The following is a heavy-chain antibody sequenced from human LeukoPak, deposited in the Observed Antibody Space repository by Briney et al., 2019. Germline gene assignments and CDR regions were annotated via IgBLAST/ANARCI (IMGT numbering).Heavy chain of an antibody. CDR3: ARDLGQWLPLGYFDY. D-gene: IGHD6-19*01. CDR2: IYYSGST. V-gene: IGHV4-39*07. CDR1: GGSISSYY. Sequence: PSETLSLTCTVSGGSISSYYWGWIRQPPGKGLEWIGSIYYSGSTYYNPSLKSRVTISVDTSKNQFSLKLSSVTAADTAVYYCARDLGQWLPLGYFDYWGQGTLVTVSS. J-gene: IGHJ4*02.